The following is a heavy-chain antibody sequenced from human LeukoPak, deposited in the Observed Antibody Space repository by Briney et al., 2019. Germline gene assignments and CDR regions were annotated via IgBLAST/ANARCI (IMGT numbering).Heavy chain of an antibody. Sequence: ASVKVSCKASGYTFTGYYMHWVRQAPGQGPEWMGRINPNSGGTNYAQKFQGRVTMTRDTSISTAYMELSRLRSDDTAVYYCASQRNPYDFWSGYPTDYWGQGTLVTVSS. D-gene: IGHD3-3*01. CDR1: GYTFTGYY. V-gene: IGHV1-2*06. CDR3: ASQRNPYDFWSGYPTDY. CDR2: INPNSGGT. J-gene: IGHJ4*02.